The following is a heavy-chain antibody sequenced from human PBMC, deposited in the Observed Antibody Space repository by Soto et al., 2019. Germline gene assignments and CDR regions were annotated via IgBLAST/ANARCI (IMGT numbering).Heavy chain of an antibody. V-gene: IGHV3-7*05. CDR2: IKEDGSAK. Sequence: PGGSLRLSCAASGFTFTAYGMMWVRQAPGKGLECVARIKEDGSAKYYVDSVKGRFTISRDNAQNSLYLQMNNLRVEDTALYYCVTDFAAHWGQGTLVTVSS. D-gene: IGHD3-3*01. CDR3: VTDFAAH. J-gene: IGHJ4*02. CDR1: GFTFTAYG.